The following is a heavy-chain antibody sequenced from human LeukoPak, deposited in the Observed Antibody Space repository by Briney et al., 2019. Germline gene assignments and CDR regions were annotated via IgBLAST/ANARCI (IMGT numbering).Heavy chain of an antibody. V-gene: IGHV3-21*01. CDR2: ISSSSSYI. D-gene: IGHD3-22*01. J-gene: IGHJ5*02. Sequence: YSMNWVRQAPGEGLEWVSSISSSSSYIYYADSVKGRFTISRDNAKNSLYLQMNSLRAEDTAVYYCARDGNYYDSSGYLKFDPWGQGTLVTVSS. CDR1: YS. CDR3: ARDGNYYDSSGYLKFDP.